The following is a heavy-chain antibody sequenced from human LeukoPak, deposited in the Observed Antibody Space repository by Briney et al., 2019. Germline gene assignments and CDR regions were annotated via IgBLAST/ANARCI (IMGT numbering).Heavy chain of an antibody. CDR2: IYYSGST. CDR3: ARVSGSGTFDY. CDR1: GGSISSYY. D-gene: IGHD3-10*01. Sequence: SQTLSLTCTVSGGSISSYYWSWIRQPPGKGLEWIGYIYYSGSTNYNPSLKSRVTISVDTSKNQFSLKLSSVTAADTAVYYCARVSGSGTFDYWGQGTLVTVSS. V-gene: IGHV4-59*01. J-gene: IGHJ4*02.